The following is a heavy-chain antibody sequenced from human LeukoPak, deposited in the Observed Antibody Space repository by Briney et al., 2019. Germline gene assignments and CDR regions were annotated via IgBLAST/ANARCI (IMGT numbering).Heavy chain of an antibody. D-gene: IGHD2-15*01. Sequence: GASVKVSCKASGYTFTSYYMHCVRQVPGQGLEWMGRINPNSGGTNYAQKLQGRVTMTRDTSISTAYMELSRLRSDDTAVYYCARGYCSGGSCYSVSPWWYFDLWGRGTLVTVSS. CDR2: INPNSGGT. J-gene: IGHJ2*01. CDR1: GYTFTSYY. V-gene: IGHV1-2*02. CDR3: ARGYCSGGSCYSVSPWWYFDL.